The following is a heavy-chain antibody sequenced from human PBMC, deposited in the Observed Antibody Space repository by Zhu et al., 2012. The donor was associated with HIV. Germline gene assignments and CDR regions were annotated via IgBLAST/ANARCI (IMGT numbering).Heavy chain of an antibody. CDR1: GFRFGSYA. D-gene: IGHD3-10*01. V-gene: IGHV3-43*01. J-gene: IGHJ6*03. CDR2: ISWSGEAT. Sequence: EVQLVESGGNVIQPGGSLRLSCAASGFRFGSYAMHWVRQAPGKGLEWISLISWSGEATYYTGSVEGRFTTSRDNSKNSLYLQMNSLRPEDTALYYCAKGAAANYHYYYYMDVWGKGTTVSVSS. CDR3: AKGAAANYHYYYYMDV.